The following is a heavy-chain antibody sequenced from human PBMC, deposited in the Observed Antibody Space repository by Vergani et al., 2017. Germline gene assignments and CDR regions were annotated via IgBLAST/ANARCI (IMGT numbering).Heavy chain of an antibody. CDR2: INPSGGST. CDR3: AGGGGYPCIVGATKGYYYYYMDV. CDR1: GYPFTSYY. V-gene: IGHV1-46*01. D-gene: IGHD1-26*01. Sequence: QVQLVQSGAEVKKPGASVKVSCKASGYPFTSYYMHWVRQAPGQWLEWMGIINPSGGSTSYAQKFPGRATMTRDTSTSTVYMGLSSLRSEDTAVYYCAGGGGYPCIVGATKGYYYYYMDVWGKGTTVTVS. J-gene: IGHJ6*03.